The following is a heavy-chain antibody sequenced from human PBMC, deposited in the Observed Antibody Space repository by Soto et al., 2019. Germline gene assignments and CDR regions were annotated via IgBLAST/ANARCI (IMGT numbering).Heavy chain of an antibody. CDR2: ISYAGSNK. J-gene: IGHJ4*02. Sequence: PGGSLRLSCAASGFTFSSYAMHWVRQAPGKGLEWVAVISYAGSNKYYADSVKGRFTISRDNSKNTLYLQMNSLRAEDTAVYYCAREAAAGTFDYWGQGTLVTVSS. D-gene: IGHD6-13*01. CDR3: AREAAAGTFDY. V-gene: IGHV3-30-3*01. CDR1: GFTFSSYA.